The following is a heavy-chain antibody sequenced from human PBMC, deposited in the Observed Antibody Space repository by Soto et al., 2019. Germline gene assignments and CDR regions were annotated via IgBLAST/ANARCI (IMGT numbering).Heavy chain of an antibody. V-gene: IGHV1-69*13. CDR1: GGTFSSYA. Sequence: ASVKVSCKASGGTFSSYAISWVRQAPGQGLEWMGGIIPIFGTANYAQKFQGRVTITADESTSTAYMELSSLRSEDTAVYYCARGALDYGDYASLDSYYYGMDVWGQGTTVTAP. CDR3: ARGALDYGDYASLDSYYYGMDV. J-gene: IGHJ6*02. CDR2: IIPIFGTA. D-gene: IGHD4-17*01.